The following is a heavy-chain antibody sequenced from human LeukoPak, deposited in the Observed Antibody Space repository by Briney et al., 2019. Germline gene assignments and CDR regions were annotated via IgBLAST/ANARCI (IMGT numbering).Heavy chain of an antibody. D-gene: IGHD2-15*01. CDR1: GFTFSSYS. V-gene: IGHV3-21*01. CDR3: AQMDCSGGSCYYAY. Sequence: GGSLRLSCAASGFTFSSYSMNWVRQAPGKGLEWVSSISSSSSYIYYADSVKGRFTISRANAKNSLYLQMNSLRVGDTAVYYCAQMDCSGGSCYYAYWGQGTLVTVSS. J-gene: IGHJ4*02. CDR2: ISSSSSYI.